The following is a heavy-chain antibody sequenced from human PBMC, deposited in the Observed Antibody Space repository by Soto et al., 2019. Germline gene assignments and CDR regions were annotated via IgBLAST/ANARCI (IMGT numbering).Heavy chain of an antibody. CDR1: GDSITDGDYY. CDR3: ARGIQEGLDP. J-gene: IGHJ5*02. D-gene: IGHD5-18*01. V-gene: IGHV4-30-4*01. CDR2: IYYNGII. Sequence: QVSLQESGPGLVKPSQTLSLSCTVSGDSITDGDYYRSWIRQPPGKDLEWIAYIYYNGIIHYNPSLKSRVTISLDPSKNQFSLTMTSVTDADTAVYSCARGIQEGLDPWGQGTLVTVSS.